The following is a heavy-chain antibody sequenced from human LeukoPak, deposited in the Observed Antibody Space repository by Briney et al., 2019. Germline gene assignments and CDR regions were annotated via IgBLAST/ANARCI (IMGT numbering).Heavy chain of an antibody. CDR3: AREWGRVAVAGGPGY. CDR2: IWYDGRTK. V-gene: IGHV3-33*01. CDR1: GFTFSNYG. Sequence: GGSLRLSCAASGFTFSNYGMHWVRQAPGKGLEWVALIWYDGRTKFHADSVKGRFTISRDNSKNTLYLQMDSLRDEDTAVYYCAREWGRVAVAGGPGYWGQGTRVTVSS. D-gene: IGHD6-19*01. J-gene: IGHJ4*02.